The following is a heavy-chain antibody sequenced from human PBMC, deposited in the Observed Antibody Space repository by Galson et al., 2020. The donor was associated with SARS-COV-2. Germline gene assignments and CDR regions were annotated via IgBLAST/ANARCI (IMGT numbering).Heavy chain of an antibody. V-gene: IGHV4-39*07. CDR2: IYYSGST. D-gene: IGHD5-12*01. Sequence: SETLSLTCTVSGGSISSSSYYWGWIRQPPGKGLEWIGSIYYSGSTYYNPSLKSRVTISVDTSKNQFSLKLSSVTAADTAVYYCARDLSGYDYHDAFDIWGQGAMVPVSS. CDR3: ARDLSGYDYHDAFDI. J-gene: IGHJ3*02. CDR1: GGSISSSSYY.